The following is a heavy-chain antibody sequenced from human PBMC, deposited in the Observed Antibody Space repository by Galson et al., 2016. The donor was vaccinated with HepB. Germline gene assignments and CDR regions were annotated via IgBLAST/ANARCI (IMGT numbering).Heavy chain of an antibody. CDR2: IYTGGST. V-gene: IGHV3-53*01. J-gene: IGHJ4*02. D-gene: IGHD6-13*01. CDR1: GFSVSSNF. CDR3: ARAIAAAGNFDY. Sequence: SLRLSCAASGFSVSSNFVGWVRQSPGKGLEWVSVIYTGGSTYYADSVKGRFTISRDNSKNMLYLQMNSLRAEDTAVYYCARAIAAAGNFDYWGQGTLVTVSS.